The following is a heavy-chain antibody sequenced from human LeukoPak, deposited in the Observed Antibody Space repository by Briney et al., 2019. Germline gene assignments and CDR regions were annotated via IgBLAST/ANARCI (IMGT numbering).Heavy chain of an antibody. D-gene: IGHD3-22*01. V-gene: IGHV3-74*01. CDR3: ARMRYYDSSGYAN. Sequence: GGYLRLSCAASGFTFSSYWMHWVRQAPGKGLVWVSRINSDGSSTSYADSVKGRFTISRDNSKNTLYLQMNSLRAEDTAVYYCARMRYYDSSGYANWGRGTLVTVSS. CDR1: GFTFSSYW. J-gene: IGHJ4*02. CDR2: INSDGSST.